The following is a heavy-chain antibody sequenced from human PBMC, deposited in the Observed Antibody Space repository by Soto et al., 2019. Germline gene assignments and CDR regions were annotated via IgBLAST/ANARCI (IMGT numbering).Heavy chain of an antibody. CDR3: ARFWGNYENYFDY. CDR1: GGSIGSGGYS. Sequence: QLQLQESGSGLVKPSQTLSLTCAVSGGSIGSGGYSWSWIRQPPGKGLEWIGYIYHSGSTYYNPSLKSRVTISLDRSKNPFSLKMSSVTAADTAVYYCARFWGNYENYFDYWGQGTLVTVSS. V-gene: IGHV4-30-2*01. J-gene: IGHJ4*02. D-gene: IGHD3-16*01. CDR2: IYHSGST.